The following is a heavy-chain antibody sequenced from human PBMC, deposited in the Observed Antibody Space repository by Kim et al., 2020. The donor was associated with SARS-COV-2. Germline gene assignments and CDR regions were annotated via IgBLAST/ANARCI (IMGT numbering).Heavy chain of an antibody. J-gene: IGHJ4*02. CDR1: GFTFSSYG. CDR2: ISYDGSNK. CDR3: AKAGAQDGYNSGYFDY. V-gene: IGHV3-30*18. D-gene: IGHD5-12*01. Sequence: GRSLRLSCAASGFTFSSYGMHWVRQAPGKGLEWVAVISYDGSNKYYADSVKGRFTISRDNSKNTLYLQMNSLRAEDTAVYYCAKAGAQDGYNSGYFDYWGQGTLVTVSS.